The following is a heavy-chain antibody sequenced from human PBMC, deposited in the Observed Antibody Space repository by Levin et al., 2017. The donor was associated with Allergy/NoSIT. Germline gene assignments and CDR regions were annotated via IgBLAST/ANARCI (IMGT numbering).Heavy chain of an antibody. CDR1: GFTFSSYG. CDR2: ISSDGRKK. V-gene: IGHV3-30*03. Sequence: PGGSLRLSCAASGFTFSSYGMHWVRQAPGKGLEWVAVISSDGRKKFYADSVKGRFTISRDNSKNTLDLQMNSLRAEDTAVYYCARSSSLEWFDPWGQGTLVTVSS. CDR3: ARSSSLEWFDP. J-gene: IGHJ5*02. D-gene: IGHD3-3*01.